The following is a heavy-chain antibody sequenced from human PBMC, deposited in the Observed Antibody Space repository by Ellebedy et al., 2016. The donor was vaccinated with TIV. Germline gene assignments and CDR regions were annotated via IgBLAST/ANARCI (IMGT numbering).Heavy chain of an antibody. Sequence: SETLSLTXTVSGGSISSGGYYWGWIRQPPGKGLEWIGSIYYSGSTYYNPSLKSRVTISVDTSKNQFSLKLSSVTAADTAVYYCARGPGGYGYYYMDVWGKGTTVTVSS. CDR3: ARGPGGYGYYYMDV. CDR2: IYYSGST. J-gene: IGHJ6*03. CDR1: GGSISSGGYY. D-gene: IGHD3-10*01. V-gene: IGHV4-39*07.